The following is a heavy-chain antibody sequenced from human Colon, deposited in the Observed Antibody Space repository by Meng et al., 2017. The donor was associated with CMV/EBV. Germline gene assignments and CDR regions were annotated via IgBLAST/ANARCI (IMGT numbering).Heavy chain of an antibody. V-gene: IGHV1-2*02. Sequence: QVQRVPSGAEVRISGASVKVPCKASGYSFTGYYIPWVRQAPGQGLEWMGWMDPTTGRTDYAQKFQGTVTMTRDTSISTAYLELSRLTSDDTAVYYCASHSSYVWGSHHWGQGTLVTVSS. D-gene: IGHD3-16*01. CDR2: MDPTTGRT. J-gene: IGHJ1*01. CDR3: ASHSSYVWGSHH. CDR1: GYSFTGYY.